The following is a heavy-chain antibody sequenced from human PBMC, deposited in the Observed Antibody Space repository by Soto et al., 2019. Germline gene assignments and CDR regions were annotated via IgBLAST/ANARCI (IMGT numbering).Heavy chain of an antibody. CDR1: GFTVGSNY. Sequence: GGSLRLSCAAFGFTVGSNYMSWVRQAPGKGLEWVSVIYSGGSTNYADSVKGRFTISRDNSKNTLYLQMNSLRAEDTAVYYCAREIWLSPSSNYVDYWGQGTLVTVSS. V-gene: IGHV3-66*01. D-gene: IGHD3-22*01. CDR3: AREIWLSPSSNYVDY. J-gene: IGHJ4*02. CDR2: IYSGGST.